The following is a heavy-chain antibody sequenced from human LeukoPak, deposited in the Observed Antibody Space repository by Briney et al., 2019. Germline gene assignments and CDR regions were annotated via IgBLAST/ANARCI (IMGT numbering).Heavy chain of an antibody. CDR3: ARDEWGDAFDI. Sequence: GGSLRLSCAASGFTFSSYSMNWVRQAPGKGLEWVSSISSSSSYIHSAGSVRGRFTISRDNAKNSLFLQMNSLRAEDTAVYYCARDEWGDAFDIWGQGTMVTVFS. D-gene: IGHD1-26*01. CDR1: GFTFSSYS. J-gene: IGHJ3*02. CDR2: ISSSSSYI. V-gene: IGHV3-21*01.